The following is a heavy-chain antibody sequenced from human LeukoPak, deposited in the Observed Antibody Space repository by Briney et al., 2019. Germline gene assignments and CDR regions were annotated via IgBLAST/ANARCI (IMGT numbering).Heavy chain of an antibody. CDR2: ISSSSSYI. D-gene: IGHD1-26*01. J-gene: IGHJ6*02. V-gene: IGHV3-21*01. CDR3: AKGIKLRWESYYYYGMDV. Sequence: PGGSLRLSCTASGFTFSSYSMNWVRQAPGKGLEWVSSISSSSSYIYYADSVKGRFTISRDNSKNTLYLQMNSLRADDTAVYYCAKGIKLRWESYYYYGMDVWGQGTTVTVSS. CDR1: GFTFSSYS.